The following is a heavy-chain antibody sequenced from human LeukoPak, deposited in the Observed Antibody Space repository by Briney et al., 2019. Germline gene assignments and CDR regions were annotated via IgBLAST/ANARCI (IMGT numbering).Heavy chain of an antibody. CDR3: AKDFSDYYDSSGAREYYYGMDV. CDR2: ISWNSGSI. Sequence: GRSLRLSCAASGFTFDDYAMHWVRQAPGKGLEWVSGISWNSGSIGYADSVKGRFTISRDNAKNSLYLQMNSLRAEDTALYYCAKDFSDYYDSSGAREYYYGMDVWGQGTTVTVS. V-gene: IGHV3-9*01. J-gene: IGHJ6*02. D-gene: IGHD3-22*01. CDR1: GFTFDDYA.